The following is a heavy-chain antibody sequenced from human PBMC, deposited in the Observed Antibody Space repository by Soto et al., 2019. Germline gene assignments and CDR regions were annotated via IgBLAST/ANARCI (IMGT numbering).Heavy chain of an antibody. D-gene: IGHD2-21*01. Sequence: PRGSLRLSCAASGLTFSTYAMSWVRQAPGKGLEWVSAISDSGGRTYYADSVQGRFTISRDNSKNTLFLQMSSLRAEDTAIYYCSTRTYSGDLHGHDDVDLWGQGTTVAV. V-gene: IGHV3-23*01. CDR1: GLTFSTYA. J-gene: IGHJ6*02. CDR3: STRTYSGDLHGHDDVDL. CDR2: ISDSGGRT.